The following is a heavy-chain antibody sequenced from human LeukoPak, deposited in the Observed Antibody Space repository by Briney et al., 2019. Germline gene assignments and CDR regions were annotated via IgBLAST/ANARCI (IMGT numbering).Heavy chain of an antibody. Sequence: PGGSLRLSCAASGFTFSSYGMHWVRQAPGKGLEWVAVISYDGSNKYYADSVKGRFTISRDNSKNTLYLQMNSLRAEDTAVYYCATGTIFGVVILDKPLDYWGQGTLVTVSS. CDR2: ISYDGSNK. V-gene: IGHV3-30*03. CDR1: GFTFSSYG. CDR3: ATGTIFGVVILDKPLDY. J-gene: IGHJ4*02. D-gene: IGHD3-3*01.